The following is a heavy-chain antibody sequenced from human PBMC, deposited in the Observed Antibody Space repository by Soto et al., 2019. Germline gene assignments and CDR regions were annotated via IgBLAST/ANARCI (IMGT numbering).Heavy chain of an antibody. J-gene: IGHJ3*02. CDR1: GGSISSGGYY. V-gene: IGHV4-31*03. CDR3: ARGPRGGGYGDYADAFDI. D-gene: IGHD4-17*01. CDR2: IYYSGST. Sequence: TSETLSLTCTVSGGSISSGGYYWSWIRQHPGKGLEWIGYIYYSGSTYYNPSLKSRVTISVDTSKNQFSLKLSSVTAADTAVYYCARGPRGGGYGDYADAFDIWGQGTMVTVSS.